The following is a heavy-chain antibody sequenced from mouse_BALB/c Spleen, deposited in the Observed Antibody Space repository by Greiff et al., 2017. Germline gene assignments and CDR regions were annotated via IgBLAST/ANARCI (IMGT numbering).Heavy chain of an antibody. CDR2: IWGDGST. Sequence: QVQLKESGPGLVAPSQSLSITCTVSGFSLTGYGVNWVRQPPGKGLEWLGMIWGDGSTDYNSALKSRLSISKDNSKSQVFLKMNSLQTDDTARYYCAREGSTMITTRYAMDYWGQGTSVTVSS. V-gene: IGHV2-6-7*01. D-gene: IGHD2-4*01. J-gene: IGHJ4*01. CDR1: GFSLTGYG. CDR3: AREGSTMITTRYAMDY.